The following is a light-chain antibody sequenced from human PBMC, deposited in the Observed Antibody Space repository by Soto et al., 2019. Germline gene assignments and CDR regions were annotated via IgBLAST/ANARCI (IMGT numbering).Light chain of an antibody. V-gene: IGKV1-12*01. Sequence: DIPMTQSPSSVSASAGDSVNITCRASEGITTWLAWYQQKPGKAPKLLIYAASSLQSGVPSRFSGSGSGTDFTLTISSLQPEDFASYYCHQANSFPYTFDQGTKLEIK. CDR3: HQANSFPYT. CDR1: EGITTW. J-gene: IGKJ2*01. CDR2: AAS.